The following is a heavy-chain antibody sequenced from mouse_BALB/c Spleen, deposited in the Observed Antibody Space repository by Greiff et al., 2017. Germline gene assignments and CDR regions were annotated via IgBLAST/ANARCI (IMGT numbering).Heavy chain of an antibody. CDR2: IYWDDDK. CDR3: ARRWKWDYAMDY. J-gene: IGHJ4*01. CDR1: GFSLSTSGMG. V-gene: IGHV8-12*01. Sequence: QVTLKVSGPGILQPSQTLSLTCSFSGFSLSTSGMGVSWIRQPSGKGLEWLAHIYWDDDKRYNPSLKSRLTISKDTSSNQVFLKITSVDTADTATYYCARRWKWDYAMDYWGQGTSVTVSS.